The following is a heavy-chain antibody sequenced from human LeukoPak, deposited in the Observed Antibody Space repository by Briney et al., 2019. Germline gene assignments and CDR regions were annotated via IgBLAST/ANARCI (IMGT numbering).Heavy chain of an antibody. J-gene: IGHJ3*02. Sequence: SETLSLTCTVSGYSISSGYYWGWIRQPPGKGLEWIGYIDYSGSIYYNPSLKSRVTMSIDTSKNQFSLKLGSVTAVDTAVYYCAHKFAGSYAFDIWGQGTMVTVSS. CDR2: IDYSGSI. CDR1: GYSISSGYY. V-gene: IGHV4-28*05. CDR3: AHKFAGSYAFDI.